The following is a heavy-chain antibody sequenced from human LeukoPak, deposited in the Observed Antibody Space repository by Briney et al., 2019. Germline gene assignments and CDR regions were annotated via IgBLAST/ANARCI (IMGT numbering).Heavy chain of an antibody. J-gene: IGHJ4*02. D-gene: IGHD3-10*01. CDR1: GGSISSSNW. Sequence: SSGTLSLTCAVSGGSISSSNWWSWARQPPGKGLEWIGEIYHSGSTNYNPSLKSRVTISVDKSKNQFSLKLSSVTAADTAVYYCAREGFGELLSYDYWGQGTLVTVSS. V-gene: IGHV4-4*02. CDR3: AREGFGELLSYDY. CDR2: IYHSGST.